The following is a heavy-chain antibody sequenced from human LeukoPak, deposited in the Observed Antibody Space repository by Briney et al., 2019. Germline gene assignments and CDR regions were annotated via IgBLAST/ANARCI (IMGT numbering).Heavy chain of an antibody. CDR3: ARGLRRGNWFDP. V-gene: IGHV4-30-4*08. Sequence: SETLSLTCTVSGGSISSGDYYWSWIRQPPGKGLEWIGYIYYSGSTYYNPSLKSRVTISVDTSKNQFSLKLSSVTAADTAVYYCARGLRRGNWFDPWGQGTQVTVSS. CDR2: IYYSGST. D-gene: IGHD5-12*01. J-gene: IGHJ5*02. CDR1: GGSISSGDYY.